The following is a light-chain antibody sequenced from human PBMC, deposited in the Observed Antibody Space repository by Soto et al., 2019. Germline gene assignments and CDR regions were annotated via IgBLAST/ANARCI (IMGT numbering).Light chain of an antibody. CDR1: QSISSW. CDR2: DAS. V-gene: IGKV1-5*01. CDR3: QQYNSYSVT. Sequence: DIQMTQSPSTLSASVGDRVTITCRASQSISSWLAWYQQKPGKAPKLLIYDASSLESGVPSRFSGSGSWTGFTLTIISLQPHEFASYYCQQYNSYSVTFGQGNKVEIK. J-gene: IGKJ1*01.